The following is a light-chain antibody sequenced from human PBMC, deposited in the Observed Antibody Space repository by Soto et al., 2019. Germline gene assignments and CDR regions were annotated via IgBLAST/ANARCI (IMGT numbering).Light chain of an antibody. Sequence: DIQMTQSPSTLSASVGDRVTITCRASQYIHNYLAWYQQKPGEAPKLLIYEAANLESGVPSRFSGSGTGTEFTLTISSLQPDDFATYYCQQSNNYPWTFGQGTRGEI. CDR3: QQSNNYPWT. V-gene: IGKV1-5*03. CDR2: EAA. CDR1: QYIHNY. J-gene: IGKJ1*01.